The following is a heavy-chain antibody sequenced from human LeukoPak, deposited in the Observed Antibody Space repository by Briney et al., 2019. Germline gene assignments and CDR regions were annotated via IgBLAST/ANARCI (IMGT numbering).Heavy chain of an antibody. CDR1: GYTFTSDG. CDR2: ISAYNGNT. CDR3: ARVEPADSSGSDY. J-gene: IGHJ4*02. Sequence: ASVKVSCEASGYTFTSDGISWVRQAPGQGGQCMGWISAYNGNTKYAQKLQGRVTMTTDTSTSTAYMELRSLRSDDTAVYYCARVEPADSSGSDYWGQGTLVTVSS. D-gene: IGHD3-22*01. V-gene: IGHV1-18*01.